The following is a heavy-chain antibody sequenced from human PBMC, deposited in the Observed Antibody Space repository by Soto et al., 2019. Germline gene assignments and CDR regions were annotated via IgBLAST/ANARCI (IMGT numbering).Heavy chain of an antibody. D-gene: IGHD2-15*01. CDR3: AAIYCGGGSCYDY. V-gene: IGHV1-69*10. Sequence: SVKVSCKASGGTFSSSAFSWMRQAPGQGLEWIGGINVSSGSTNYAQKFQDRVTVTRNMSTSTAYMELSSLRSEDTAVYYCAAIYCGGGSCYDYWGQGTLVTVS. CDR2: INVSSGST. J-gene: IGHJ4*02. CDR1: GGTFSSSA.